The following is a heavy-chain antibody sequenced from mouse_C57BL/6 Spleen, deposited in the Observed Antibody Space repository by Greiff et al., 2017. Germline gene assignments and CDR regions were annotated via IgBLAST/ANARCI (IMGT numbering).Heavy chain of an antibody. CDR2: IYPGAGDT. J-gene: IGHJ2*01. CDR1: GYAFSSYW. Sequence: QVQLQQSGAELVKPGASVKISCKASGYAFSSYWMNWVKQRPGKGLEWIGQIYPGAGDTNYNGKFKGKATLTADKSSSTAYMQLSSLTSEDSAVYFCARSSTVVPYFDYWGQGTTLTVSS. CDR3: ARSSTVVPYFDY. V-gene: IGHV1-80*01. D-gene: IGHD1-1*01.